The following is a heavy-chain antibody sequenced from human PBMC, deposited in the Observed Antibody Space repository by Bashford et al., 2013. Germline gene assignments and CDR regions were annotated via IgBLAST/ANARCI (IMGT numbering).Heavy chain of an antibody. CDR3: ARAVAVAATYYYYMDV. Sequence: VRQAPGKGLEWVSSISSSSSYIYYADSVKGRFTISRDNAKNSLYLQMNSLRAEDTAVYYCARAVAVAATYYYYMDVWGKGTTVTVSS. D-gene: IGHD6-19*01. V-gene: IGHV3-21*01. J-gene: IGHJ6*03. CDR2: ISSSSSYI.